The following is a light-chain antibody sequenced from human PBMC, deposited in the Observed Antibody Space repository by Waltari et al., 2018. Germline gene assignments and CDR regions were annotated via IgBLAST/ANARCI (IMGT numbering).Light chain of an antibody. J-gene: IGKJ2*01. V-gene: IGKV3-20*01. CDR2: GAS. CDR1: QTVSSNY. Sequence: ELVLTQSPGTLSLSPGERATLSCRASQTVSSNYLAWYQHQPGRAPRLLIYGASSRATGIPDRFSGSGSGTDFTLTISRLEPEDFAVYYCQQYITAPPYTFGQGTKLEIK. CDR3: QQYITAPPYT.